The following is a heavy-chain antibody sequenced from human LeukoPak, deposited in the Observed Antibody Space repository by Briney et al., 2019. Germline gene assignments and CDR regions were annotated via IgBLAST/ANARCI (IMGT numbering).Heavy chain of an antibody. D-gene: IGHD3-22*01. J-gene: IGHJ4*02. CDR1: GYTFTSYV. V-gene: IGHV1-69*05. Sequence: ASVKVSCKASGYTFTSYVISWVRQAPGQGLEWMGGIIPIFGTANYAQKFQGRVTITTDESTSTAYMELSSLRSEDTAVYYCATGYYDSSGYKYWGQGTLVTVSS. CDR3: ATGYYDSSGYKY. CDR2: IIPIFGTA.